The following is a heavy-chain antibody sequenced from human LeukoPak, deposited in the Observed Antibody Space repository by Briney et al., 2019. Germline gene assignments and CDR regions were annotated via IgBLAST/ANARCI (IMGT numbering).Heavy chain of an antibody. CDR2: ISGYGGDP. CDR3: VRDFSVVDLTDY. Sequence: GGSLRLSCAASGFTFDDYAMHWVRQAPGKGLEWVALISGYGGDPYYADSVRGRFTISRDNRKNSLFLQINSLRTEDTAFYYCVRDFSVVDLTDYWGQGTLVTVSS. J-gene: IGHJ4*02. D-gene: IGHD3-22*01. V-gene: IGHV3-43*02. CDR1: GFTFDDYA.